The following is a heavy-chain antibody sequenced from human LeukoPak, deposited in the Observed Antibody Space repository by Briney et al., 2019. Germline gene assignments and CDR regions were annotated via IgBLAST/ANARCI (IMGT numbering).Heavy chain of an antibody. D-gene: IGHD2-2*02. CDR3: ARGCSSTSCYIGSIEY. V-gene: IGHV4-39*01. J-gene: IGHJ4*02. Sequence: PSETLSLTCTVSGGSISSSSYYWGWIRQPPGKGLEWIGSIYYSGSTYYNPSLKSRVTISVDTSKNQFSLKLSSVTAADTAVYYCARGCSSTSCYIGSIEYWGQGTLVTVSS. CDR1: GGSISSSSYY. CDR2: IYYSGST.